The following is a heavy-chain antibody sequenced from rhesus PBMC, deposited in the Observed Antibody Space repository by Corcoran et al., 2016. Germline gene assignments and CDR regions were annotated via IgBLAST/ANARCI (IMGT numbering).Heavy chain of an antibody. Sequence: QVQLQESGPGLVKPSETLSLTCAVSGGSISSSYYYWSWIRPAPGKGLEWVGCIACSGGTLHNPSLKRRGTTSRDSSKNQFALKRRAVTAADTAVYYCARLPAPYGVDSWGQGVVVTVSS. J-gene: IGHJ6*01. D-gene: IGHD1-1*01. CDR1: GGSISSSYYY. CDR3: ARLPAPYGVDS. V-gene: IGHV4-122*01. CDR2: IACSGGT.